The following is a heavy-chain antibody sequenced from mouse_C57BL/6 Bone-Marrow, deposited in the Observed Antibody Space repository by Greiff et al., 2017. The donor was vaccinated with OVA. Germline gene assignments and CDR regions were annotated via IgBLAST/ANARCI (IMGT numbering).Heavy chain of an antibody. Sequence: EVKLQESGPGLVKPSQSLSLTCSVTGYSITSGYYWNWIRQFPGNKLEWMGYISYDGSNNYNPSLKNRISITRDTSKNQFFLKLNSVTTEDTATYYCAREIYYGRGYYFDYWGQGTTLTVSS. V-gene: IGHV3-6*01. J-gene: IGHJ2*01. CDR3: AREIYYGRGYYFDY. CDR2: ISYDGSN. CDR1: GYSITSGYY. D-gene: IGHD1-1*01.